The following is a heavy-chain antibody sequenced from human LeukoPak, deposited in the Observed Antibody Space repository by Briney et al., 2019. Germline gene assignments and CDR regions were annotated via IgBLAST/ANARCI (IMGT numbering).Heavy chain of an antibody. CDR2: ISSSGSTI. Sequence: GGSLRLSCAASGFTFSSYEMNWVRQAPGKGLEWVSYISSSGSTIYYADSVKGRFTFSRDNAKNSLYLQMNSLRAEDTAVYYCAGAADCSGGSCYYYYMDVWGKGTTVTVSS. V-gene: IGHV3-48*03. D-gene: IGHD2-15*01. CDR1: GFTFSSYE. CDR3: AGAADCSGGSCYYYYMDV. J-gene: IGHJ6*03.